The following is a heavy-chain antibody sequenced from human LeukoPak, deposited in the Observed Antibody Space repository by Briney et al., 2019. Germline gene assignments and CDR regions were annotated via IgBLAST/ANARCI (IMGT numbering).Heavy chain of an antibody. Sequence: SETLSLTCSVCAGSISSDGYCWTWIRQHPGKGLEWIGYMSYSGSTYQNPSFKSRVTISVATSEHQFSLKLRSVTAADTAVYYCAALVLVTAAIDYWGQGTLVTVSS. J-gene: IGHJ4*02. CDR3: AALVLVTAAIDY. CDR2: MSYSGST. V-gene: IGHV4-31*03. D-gene: IGHD2-2*01. CDR1: AGSISSDGYC.